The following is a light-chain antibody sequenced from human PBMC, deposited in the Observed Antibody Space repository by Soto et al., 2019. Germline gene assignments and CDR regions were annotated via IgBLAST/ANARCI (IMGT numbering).Light chain of an antibody. CDR3: QQYNTYPYT. CDR1: QSISMW. CDR2: KAS. J-gene: IGKJ2*01. V-gene: IGKV1-5*03. Sequence: DIQMTQSPSTLSASVGDRVTITCRASQSISMWLAWYQQKPGKAPKVLIYKASSLESGVPSRFSSSGSGTEFTLTISSLQPDDFATYYCQQYNTYPYTFGQGTQLEIK.